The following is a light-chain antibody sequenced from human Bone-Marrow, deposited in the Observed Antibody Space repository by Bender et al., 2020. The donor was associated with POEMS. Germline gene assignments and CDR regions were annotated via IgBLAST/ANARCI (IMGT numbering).Light chain of an antibody. CDR2: QNS. V-gene: IGLV3-1*01. Sequence: SSELIQPPSVSVSPGQTDRITCSGDNLGVKYVCWYQQTIGQSPVLVIYQNSKRPSGIPERFSGSKSGNTATLTISGTQTMDEADYYCQAWDNFGTGTKVTVL. J-gene: IGLJ1*01. CDR1: NLGVKY. CDR3: QAWDN.